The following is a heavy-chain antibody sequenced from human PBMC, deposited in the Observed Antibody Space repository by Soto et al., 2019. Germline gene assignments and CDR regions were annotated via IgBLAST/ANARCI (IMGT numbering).Heavy chain of an antibody. CDR2: IYYSGST. J-gene: IGHJ5*02. Sequence: HSENLSLTYTVAGDSSSSGGYYWSWIRQHPGKGLEWIGYIYYSGSTYYNPSLKSRVTISVDTSKNQFSLKLSSVTAADTAVYYCARDRRLAAAGMAWFDPWGQGTLVTVSS. V-gene: IGHV4-31*03. CDR3: ARDRRLAAAGMAWFDP. D-gene: IGHD6-13*01. CDR1: GDSSSSGGYY.